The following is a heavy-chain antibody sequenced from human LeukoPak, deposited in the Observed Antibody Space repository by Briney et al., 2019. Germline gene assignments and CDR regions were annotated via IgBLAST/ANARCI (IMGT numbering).Heavy chain of an antibody. CDR2: IYHSGST. D-gene: IGHD2-2*01. V-gene: IGHV4-30-2*01. CDR1: GGSISSGGYY. CDR3: ARAAVVVPAAHFDY. Sequence: SETLSLTCTVSGGSISSGGYYWSWIRQPPGKGLEWIGYIYHSGSTYYNPSLKSRVTISVDRSKNQFSLKLSSVTAADTAVYYCARAAVVVPAAHFDYWGQGTLVTVSS. J-gene: IGHJ4*02.